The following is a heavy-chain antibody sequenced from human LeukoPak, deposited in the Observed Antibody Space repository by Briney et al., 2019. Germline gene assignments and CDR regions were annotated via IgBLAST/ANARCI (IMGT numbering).Heavy chain of an antibody. J-gene: IGHJ4*02. Sequence: PGGSLRLSCAASGFTFSSYSIDWVSQAPGKGLEWLSYISSSSMIYYADSVKGRFTISRDNAKNSVYLQMNSLRAEDTAVYYCARVWSSGYTKDYWGQGTLVTVSS. D-gene: IGHD3-22*01. CDR1: GFTFSSYS. CDR2: ISSSSMI. V-gene: IGHV3-48*04. CDR3: ARVWSSGYTKDY.